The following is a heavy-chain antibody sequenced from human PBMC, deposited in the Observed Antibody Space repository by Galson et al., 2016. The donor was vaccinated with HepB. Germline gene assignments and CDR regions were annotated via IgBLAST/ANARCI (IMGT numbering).Heavy chain of an antibody. CDR3: ARLRVSGYSYGYGMDV. D-gene: IGHD5-18*01. CDR2: INAGNDNT. V-gene: IGHV1-3*01. CDR1: GYTFTSYV. J-gene: IGHJ6*02. Sequence: SVKVSCKASGYTFTSYVIHWVRQAPGQGPEWVGWINAGNDNTRYSQNFQGRVTITRDTSATTAYMELTSLRSEDTAVYYCARLRVSGYSYGYGMDVWGQGTTVTVSS.